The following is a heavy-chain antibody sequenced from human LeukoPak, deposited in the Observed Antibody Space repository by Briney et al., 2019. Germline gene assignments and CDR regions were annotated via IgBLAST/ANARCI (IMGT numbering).Heavy chain of an antibody. Sequence: GASVKVSCKAFGYTFTRNYIHWVRQAPGQGLEWMGWINPNSGGTNYAQRFQGRVTLTRDTSINTAYMEVTSLTSGDTAVYYCARETANRMGYCSGGNCGKDFDSWGQGTLVTVSS. CDR1: GYTFTRNY. CDR3: ARETANRMGYCSGGNCGKDFDS. J-gene: IGHJ4*02. D-gene: IGHD2-15*01. V-gene: IGHV1-2*02. CDR2: INPNSGGT.